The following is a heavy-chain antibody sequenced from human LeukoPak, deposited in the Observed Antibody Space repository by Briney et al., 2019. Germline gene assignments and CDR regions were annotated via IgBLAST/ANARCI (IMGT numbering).Heavy chain of an antibody. D-gene: IGHD5-18*01. J-gene: IGHJ3*02. CDR2: ISSSSSYT. CDR1: GFTFSDYY. Sequence: AGSLRLSCAASGFTFSDYYMSWIRQAPGKGLERVSYISSSSSYTNYADSVKGRFTISRDNAKNSLYLQMNSLRAEDTAVYYCARDRYSYGDDAFDIWGQGTMVTVSS. V-gene: IGHV3-11*05. CDR3: ARDRYSYGDDAFDI.